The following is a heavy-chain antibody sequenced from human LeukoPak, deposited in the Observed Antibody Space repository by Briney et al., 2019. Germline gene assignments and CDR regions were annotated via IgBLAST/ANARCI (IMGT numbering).Heavy chain of an antibody. V-gene: IGHV4-34*01. J-gene: IGHJ4*02. CDR2: INHSGST. Sequence: SETLSLTCAVYGGSFSGYYWSWIRQPPGKGLEWIGEINHSGSTNYNPSLKSRVTISVDTSKNQFSLKLSSVTAADTAVYYCARARGILWFGELLPYYFDYWGQGTLVTVSS. D-gene: IGHD3-10*01. CDR3: ARARGILWFGELLPYYFDY. CDR1: GGSFSGYY.